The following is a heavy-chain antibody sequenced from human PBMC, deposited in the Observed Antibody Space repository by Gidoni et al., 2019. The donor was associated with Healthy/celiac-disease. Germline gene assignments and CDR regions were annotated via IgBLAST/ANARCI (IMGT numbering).Heavy chain of an antibody. CDR1: GGTFSSYS. V-gene: IGHV1-69*09. Sequence: QVQLVQSGAEVQKPGSSVTVSCKASGGTFSSYSFSWVRQATGLGSEWMGRMIPSLGRASCAQKCQGRVTITADKATSTAYMELSSLRAEDTAVYYCARDGQLGGAGDPHDAFDIWGQGTMVTVSS. J-gene: IGHJ3*02. D-gene: IGHD6-13*01. CDR3: ARDGQLGGAGDPHDAFDI. CDR2: MIPSLGRA.